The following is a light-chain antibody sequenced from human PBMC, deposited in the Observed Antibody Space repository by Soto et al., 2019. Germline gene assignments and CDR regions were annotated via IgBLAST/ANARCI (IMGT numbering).Light chain of an antibody. J-gene: IGKJ1*01. Sequence: IHRTHSPSTLSGSVLYRVTITFLASQTISSWLALYQQKPGKAPKILIYNASTLKSGVPSRFSGSGSGTEFTLTISSLQPDDFATYYCQHYNSYSEAFGQGTKVDI. CDR2: NAS. CDR1: QTISSW. V-gene: IGKV1-5*03. CDR3: QHYNSYSEA.